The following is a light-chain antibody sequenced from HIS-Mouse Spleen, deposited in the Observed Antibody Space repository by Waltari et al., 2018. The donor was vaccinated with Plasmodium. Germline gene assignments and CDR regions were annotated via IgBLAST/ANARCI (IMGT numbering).Light chain of an antibody. CDR1: SSDLGGYNY. CDR2: EVS. CDR3: SSYAGSNNLV. V-gene: IGLV2-8*01. Sequence: QSALTQPPSASGSPGQSVTIPCTGTSSDLGGYNYSSWYQQHPGKAPKLMIYEVSKRPSGVPDRFSGSKSGNTASLTVSGLQAEDEADYYCSSYAGSNNLVFGGGTKLTVL. J-gene: IGLJ2*01.